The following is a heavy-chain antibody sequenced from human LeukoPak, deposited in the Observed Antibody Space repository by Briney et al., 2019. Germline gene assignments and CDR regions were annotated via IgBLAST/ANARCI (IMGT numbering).Heavy chain of an antibody. V-gene: IGHV3-30*02. CDR2: IRYDGSNK. D-gene: IGHD5-18*01. J-gene: IGHJ4*02. CDR3: AKDMGTGYSYGGPPDY. Sequence: GGSLRLSCAASGFTFSSYGMHWVRQAPGKGLEWVAFIRYDGSNKYYADSVKGRFTISRDNSKNTLYLQMNSLRAEDTAVYYCAKDMGTGYSYGGPPDYWGQGTLVTVSS. CDR1: GFTFSSYG.